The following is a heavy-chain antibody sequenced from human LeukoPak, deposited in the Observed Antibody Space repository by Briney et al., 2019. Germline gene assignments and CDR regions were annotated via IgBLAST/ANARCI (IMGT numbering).Heavy chain of an antibody. CDR1: GYTLTSYA. J-gene: IGHJ4*02. D-gene: IGHD2-2*01. CDR3: ARGGRAIVVVPAAMIY. Sequence: ASVKVSCTASGYTLTSYAMHWVRQAPGQRLEWMGWINAGNGNTKYSQKFQGRVTITRDTSASTAYMELSSLRSEDTAVYYCARGGRAIVVVPAAMIYWGQGTLVTVSS. V-gene: IGHV1-3*01. CDR2: INAGNGNT.